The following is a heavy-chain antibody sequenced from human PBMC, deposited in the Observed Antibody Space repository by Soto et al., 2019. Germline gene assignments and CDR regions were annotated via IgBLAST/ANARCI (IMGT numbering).Heavy chain of an antibody. V-gene: IGHV1-69*01. CDR2: IIPIFGTA. J-gene: IGHJ6*02. D-gene: IGHD6-13*01. Sequence: QVQLVQSGAEVKKPGSSVKVSCKASGGTFSSYAISWVRQAPGQGLEWMGGIIPIFGTANYAQKFQGRVTITADESTSTAYRELSRLRSEDTAVYYCARDRAAAGLYLYGMDVCGQGTTVTVSS. CDR1: GGTFSSYA. CDR3: ARDRAAAGLYLYGMDV.